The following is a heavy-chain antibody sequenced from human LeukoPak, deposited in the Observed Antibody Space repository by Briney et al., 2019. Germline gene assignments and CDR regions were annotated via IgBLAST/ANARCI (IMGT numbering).Heavy chain of an antibody. CDR3: ATPTTVVIRAAFDI. D-gene: IGHD4-23*01. CDR1: GFTVSTNY. Sequence: GGSLRLSCGASGFTVSTNYMSWVRQAPGKGLEWVSIISGIGTSTYSADSVKGRFTISRDNSKNTLFLQMNSLRADDTAVYYCATPTTVVIRAAFDIWGQGTMVTVSS. V-gene: IGHV3-23*01. CDR2: ISGIGTST. J-gene: IGHJ3*02.